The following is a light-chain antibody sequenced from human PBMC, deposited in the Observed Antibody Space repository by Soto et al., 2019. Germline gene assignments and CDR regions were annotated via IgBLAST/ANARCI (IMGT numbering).Light chain of an antibody. CDR3: QQSYNTTWT. V-gene: IGKV1-39*01. J-gene: IGKJ1*01. CDR1: QGISTY. Sequence: IQVTQSSSSLSASVGDRVTITCRASQGISTYLNWYQQKPGKAPKLLIYAASSLQSGVPSRFSGSGSETDYTLTISSLQPEDFATYSCQQSYNTTWTFGQGTKVDIK. CDR2: AAS.